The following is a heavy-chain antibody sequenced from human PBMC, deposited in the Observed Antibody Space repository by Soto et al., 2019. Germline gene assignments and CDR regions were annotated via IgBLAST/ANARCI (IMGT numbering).Heavy chain of an antibody. D-gene: IGHD2-21*01. CDR3: AKDAVYNDGLWLMDH. CDR2: IYGSGRGI. CDR1: GLPHSSFA. J-gene: IGHJ4*02. Sequence: GSLRLSCTASGLPHSSFAMMWVRQAPGKGLECVSGIYGSGRGIEYADSVKGRFTISRDNSKNTVYLQMTDLRADDTAVYYCAKDAVYNDGLWLMDHWGQGTQVTVSS. V-gene: IGHV3-23*05.